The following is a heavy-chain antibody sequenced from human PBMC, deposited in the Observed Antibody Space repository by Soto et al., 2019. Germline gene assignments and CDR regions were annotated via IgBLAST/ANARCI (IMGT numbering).Heavy chain of an antibody. J-gene: IGHJ4*02. Sequence: QAHLVQSGPEVKKPGASVKVSCKGSGYIFTSYGIAWVRQAPGQGLEWMGWISAHYGNTEYAQKFQGRVTVTRDTSTSTAYLELRSLRSDDTALYYCARGRYGDYWGQGALVTVSS. V-gene: IGHV1-18*01. CDR1: GYIFTSYG. D-gene: IGHD4-17*01. CDR3: ARGRYGDY. CDR2: ISAHYGNT.